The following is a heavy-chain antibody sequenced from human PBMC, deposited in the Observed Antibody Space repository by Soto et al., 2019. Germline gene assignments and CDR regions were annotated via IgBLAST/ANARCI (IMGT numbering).Heavy chain of an antibody. CDR3: AREYSSGQNWFDP. CDR1: GCSISSSNW. V-gene: IGHV4-4*02. J-gene: IGHJ5*02. CDR2: IYHSGST. Sequence: QVQLQESGPGLVKPSGTLSLTCAVSGCSISSSNWGSGVRHPPGEGLEWIGEIYHSGSTNYNPSLESRVTIAVDKSKNQFSLKRSSVTAADTAVYYCAREYSSGQNWFDPWGQGTLVTVSS. D-gene: IGHD6-19*01.